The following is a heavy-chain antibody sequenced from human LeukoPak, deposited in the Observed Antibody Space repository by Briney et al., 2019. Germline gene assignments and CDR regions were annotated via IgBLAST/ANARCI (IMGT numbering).Heavy chain of an antibody. D-gene: IGHD1-14*01. CDR2: ITSSSSYI. J-gene: IGHJ3*02. CDR3: ARDPDRSGRAFDI. Sequence: GGSLRLSCAASGFTFSSYSMNWVRRAPGKGLEWVSSITSSSSYIYYADSVKGRFTISRDNAKNSLYLQMNSLRAEDTAVYYCARDPDRSGRAFDIWGQGTMVTVSS. CDR1: GFTFSSYS. V-gene: IGHV3-21*01.